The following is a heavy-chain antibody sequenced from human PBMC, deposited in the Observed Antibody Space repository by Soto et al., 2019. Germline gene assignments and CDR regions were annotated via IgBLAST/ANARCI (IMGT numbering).Heavy chain of an antibody. CDR2: INHSGST. Sequence: SETLSLTCAVYGGSFSGYYWSWTRQPPGKGLEWIGEINHSGSTNYNPSLKSRVTISVDTSKNQFSLKLSSVTAADTAVYYCARGLTVPYYMDVWGKGTTVTVSS. CDR1: GGSFSGYY. J-gene: IGHJ6*03. V-gene: IGHV4-34*01. CDR3: ARGLTVPYYMDV. D-gene: IGHD2-2*01.